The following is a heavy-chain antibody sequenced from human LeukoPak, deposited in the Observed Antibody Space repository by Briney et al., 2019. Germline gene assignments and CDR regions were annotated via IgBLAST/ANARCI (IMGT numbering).Heavy chain of an antibody. CDR3: AREADCSGGNCYRGAFDI. CDR2: IWYDGSND. D-gene: IGHD2-15*01. Sequence: GGSLRLSCVASGFTFSNYAMHWVRQAPGKGLEWVAVIWYDGSNDYYANSVKGRFATSRDNSKNTVYLQINSLRAEDTAVFYCAREADCSGGNCYRGAFDIWGQGTMITVSS. V-gene: IGHV3-33*01. J-gene: IGHJ3*02. CDR1: GFTFSNYA.